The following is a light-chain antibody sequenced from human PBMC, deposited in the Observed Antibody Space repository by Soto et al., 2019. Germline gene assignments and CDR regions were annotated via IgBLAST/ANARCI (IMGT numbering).Light chain of an antibody. CDR1: QSVSNN. CDR2: GGS. Sequence: VMTQPAASLSVTHRAIATLSCRAIQSVSNNLAWYQQKPGQAPRLLIYGGSIRATGIPARFSGSGFGTDFTLTISILQLEDFAVYCCQQNNNWPRTFGQGTKVDIK. V-gene: IGKV3D-15*03. CDR3: QQNNNWPRT. J-gene: IGKJ1*01.